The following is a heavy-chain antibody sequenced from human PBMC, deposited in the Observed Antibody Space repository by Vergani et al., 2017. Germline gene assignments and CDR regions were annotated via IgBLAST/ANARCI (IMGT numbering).Heavy chain of an antibody. V-gene: IGHV1-2*02. D-gene: IGHD5-24*01. CDR3: ARSQMATNDFDL. Sequence: QVQLVQSGAEVKKPGASVKVSCKASGYTFTGYYMHWVRQAPGQGLEWMGWINPYNHKTLYSQKVEGRVTMTSDTSSSTVFLELRRLTSDDTAIYYCARSQMATNDFDLWGRGTLVTVSS. J-gene: IGHJ4*02. CDR1: GYTFTGYY. CDR2: INPYNHKT.